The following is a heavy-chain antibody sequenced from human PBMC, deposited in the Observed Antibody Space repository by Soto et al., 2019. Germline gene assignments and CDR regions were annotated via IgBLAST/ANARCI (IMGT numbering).Heavy chain of an antibody. CDR1: GYTFTSYD. Sequence: ASVKVSCKASGYTFTSYDINWVRQATGQGLEWMGWMNPNSGNTGYAQKFQGRVTMTRNTSISTAYMELSSLRSEDTAVYYCARGEPGVNWFDPWGQGTLVTVSS. D-gene: IGHD3-10*01. V-gene: IGHV1-8*01. CDR3: ARGEPGVNWFDP. CDR2: MNPNSGNT. J-gene: IGHJ5*02.